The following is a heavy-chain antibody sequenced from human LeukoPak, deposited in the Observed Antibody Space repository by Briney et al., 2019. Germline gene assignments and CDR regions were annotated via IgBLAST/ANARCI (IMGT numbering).Heavy chain of an antibody. CDR2: ISYDGSNE. V-gene: IGHV3-30*18. Sequence: GGSLRLSCAASGFTFSNYGMHWVRQAPGKGLEWAAVISYDGSNENYADSVKGRFTISRDNSKNTLYLQMNSLRPDDTAVYYCAKGGSTYAYDAFDIWGQGAMVTVSS. CDR3: AKGGSTYAYDAFDI. D-gene: IGHD5-18*01. J-gene: IGHJ3*02. CDR1: GFTFSNYG.